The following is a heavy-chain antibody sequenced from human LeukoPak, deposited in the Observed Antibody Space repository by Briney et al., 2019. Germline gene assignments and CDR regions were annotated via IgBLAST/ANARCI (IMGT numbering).Heavy chain of an antibody. V-gene: IGHV1-18*01. CDR3: ARDEARYCSGGSCSNFDY. CDR1: GYTFTSYG. D-gene: IGHD2-15*01. CDR2: ISAYNGNT. Sequence: ASVKVSCKASGYTFTSYGISWVRQAPGQGLEWMGWISAYNGNTNYAQKLQGRVTMTTDTSTSTAYMELRSLRSDDTAVYYRARDEARYCSGGSCSNFDYWGQGTLVTVSS. J-gene: IGHJ4*02.